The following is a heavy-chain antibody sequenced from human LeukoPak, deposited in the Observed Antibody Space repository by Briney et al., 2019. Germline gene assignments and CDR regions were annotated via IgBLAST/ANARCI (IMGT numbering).Heavy chain of an antibody. CDR3: AILNHPDGRVY. D-gene: IGHD5-24*01. Sequence: GESLRISCQGSGYTFTTSWIGWVRQLPGKGLEWMAIIYAGDSDTKYSPSFQGQVSISTDRPISTAYLQWSSLKASDTAMYYCAILNHPDGRVYWGQGTLVTVSS. CDR1: GYTFTTSW. V-gene: IGHV5-51*04. J-gene: IGHJ4*02. CDR2: IYAGDSDT.